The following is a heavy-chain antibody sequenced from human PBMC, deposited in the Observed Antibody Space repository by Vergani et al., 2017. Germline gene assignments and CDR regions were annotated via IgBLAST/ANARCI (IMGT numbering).Heavy chain of an antibody. CDR1: GGSISSGSYY. D-gene: IGHD2-2*01. V-gene: IGHV4-61*01. CDR2: IYYSGST. CDR3: AKPVVATNRPTNWFDP. J-gene: IGHJ5*02. Sequence: QVQLQESGPGLVKPSQTLSLTCTVSGGSISSGSYYWSWIRQPPGKGLEWIGYIYYSGSTNYNPSLKSRVTISVDTSKNQFSLKLSSVTAADTAVYYCAKPVVATNRPTNWFDPWGQGTLVTVSS.